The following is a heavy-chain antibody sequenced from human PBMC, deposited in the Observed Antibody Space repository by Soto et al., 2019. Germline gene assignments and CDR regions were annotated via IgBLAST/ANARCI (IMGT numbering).Heavy chain of an antibody. CDR3: ARDARNADYDY. CDR1: GFTFSSHA. J-gene: IGHJ4*02. V-gene: IGHV3-48*02. Sequence: EVQLVESGGGLVQPGGSLKLSCAVSGFTFSSHAMNWVRQAPGKGLEWVAYIHGTRSIIYYADSVKGRFTISRDNAKNSLYLQMGSLRDEDTALYFCARDARNADYDYWGQGTLVSVPS. D-gene: IGHD3-16*01. CDR2: IHGTRSII.